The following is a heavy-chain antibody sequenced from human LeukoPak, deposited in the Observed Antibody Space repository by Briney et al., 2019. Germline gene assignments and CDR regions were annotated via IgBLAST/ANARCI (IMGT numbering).Heavy chain of an antibody. CDR2: ISGSGGST. J-gene: IGHJ4*02. CDR1: GFTFSSYA. Sequence: QSGGSLRLSCAASGFTFSSYAMSWVRQAPGKGLEWVSAISGSGGSTYYADSVKGRFTISRDNSKNTLYLQMNSLRAEDTAVYYCAKFGGYSSSWSDYWGQGTLVTVSS. V-gene: IGHV3-23*01. D-gene: IGHD6-13*01. CDR3: AKFGGYSSSWSDY.